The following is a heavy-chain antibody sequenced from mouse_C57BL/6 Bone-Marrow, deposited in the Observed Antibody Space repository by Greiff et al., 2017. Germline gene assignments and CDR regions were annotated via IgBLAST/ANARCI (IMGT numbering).Heavy chain of an antibody. V-gene: IGHV1-81*01. CDR1: GYTFTSSG. Sequence: QVQLKESGAELARPGASVKLSCKASGYTFTSSGISWVKQRTGQGLEWIGEIYPRSGNTYYNEKFKGKATLTADKSSSTASMELSSLTSEDSAVYFCARFPLYYGYDWGFAYWGQGTLVTGSA. D-gene: IGHD2-2*01. CDR3: ARFPLYYGYDWGFAY. CDR2: IYPRSGNT. J-gene: IGHJ3*01.